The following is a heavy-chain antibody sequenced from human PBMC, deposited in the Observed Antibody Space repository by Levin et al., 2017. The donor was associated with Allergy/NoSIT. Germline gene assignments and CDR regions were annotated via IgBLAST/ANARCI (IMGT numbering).Heavy chain of an antibody. Sequence: GGSLRLSCTASGFTFSNYAMTWVRQAPGKGLEWVSGISGNSDSTYYADSVKGRFTISRDNSKNTLYLQMNSLRAEDTAVYYCAKKGTIVRGVTKYYFDYWGQGTLVTVSS. CDR1: GFTFSNYA. CDR3: AKKGTIVRGVTKYYFDY. D-gene: IGHD3-10*01. J-gene: IGHJ4*02. CDR2: ISGNSDST. V-gene: IGHV3-23*01.